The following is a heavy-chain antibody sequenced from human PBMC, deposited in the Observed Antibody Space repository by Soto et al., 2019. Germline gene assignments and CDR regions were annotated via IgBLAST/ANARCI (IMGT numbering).Heavy chain of an antibody. CDR1: GFTFSSYG. CDR2: IWYDGNNK. J-gene: IGHJ6*02. CDR3: ATESGYSYGYPYGMDV. V-gene: IGHV3-33*01. D-gene: IGHD5-18*01. Sequence: GGSLRLSCAASGFTFSSYGMHWVRQAPGKGLEWVAIIWYDGNNKYYADSVKGRFTISRDNSKNTLYLQMNSLRAEDTAVYYCATESGYSYGYPYGMDVWGQGT.